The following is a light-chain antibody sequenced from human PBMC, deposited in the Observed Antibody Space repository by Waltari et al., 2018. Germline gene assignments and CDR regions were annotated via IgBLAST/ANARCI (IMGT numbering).Light chain of an antibody. CDR1: SSNIGSNT. J-gene: IGLJ3*02. CDR2: GNN. Sequence: QSVLTQPPSASGTPGQRVTISCSGSSSNIGSNTVNWYQQLPGTAPKLLIYGNNQRPSGVPDRFSGSKSGTSASLAISGLQSEDEADYYCAAWDDSLNGRVFGGGTKLIVL. CDR3: AAWDDSLNGRV. V-gene: IGLV1-44*01.